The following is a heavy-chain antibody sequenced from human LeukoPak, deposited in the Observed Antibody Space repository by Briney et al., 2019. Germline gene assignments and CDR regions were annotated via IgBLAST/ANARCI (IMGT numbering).Heavy chain of an antibody. CDR2: INPNSGGT. D-gene: IGHD3-10*01. Sequence: ASVKVSCKASGYTFTGYYMHCVRQAPGQGLEWMGWINPNSGGTNYAQKLQGRVTMTRDTSISTAYMELSRLRSDDTAVYYCAGDRMVRGVINYYYYYMDVWGKGTTVTVSS. CDR1: GYTFTGYY. V-gene: IGHV1-2*02. CDR3: AGDRMVRGVINYYYYYMDV. J-gene: IGHJ6*03.